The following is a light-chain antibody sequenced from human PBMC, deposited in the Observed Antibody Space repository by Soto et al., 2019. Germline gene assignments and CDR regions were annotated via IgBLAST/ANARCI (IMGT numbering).Light chain of an antibody. CDR1: QSVSSSY. CDR3: QQYGISPYT. Sequence: EIVLTQSPGTLSFSPGERATLSCRASQSVSSSYLAWYQQKPGQAPRLLIYGAASRASGIPDRFSGSGSGTDFTLTVSRLEPEDFALYYCQQYGISPYTFGQGTKREIK. CDR2: GAA. J-gene: IGKJ2*01. V-gene: IGKV3-20*01.